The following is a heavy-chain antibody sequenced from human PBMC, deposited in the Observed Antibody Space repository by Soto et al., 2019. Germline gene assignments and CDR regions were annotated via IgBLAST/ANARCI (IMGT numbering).Heavy chain of an antibody. Sequence: GASVKVSCTASGYTFTGYYMHWVRQAPGQGLEWMGWINPNSGGTNYAQKFQGWVTMTRDTSISTAYMELSRLRSDDTAVYYCARGPEEVLTYYYYYMDVWGKGTTVTVSS. CDR2: INPNSGGT. J-gene: IGHJ6*03. CDR1: GYTFTGYY. V-gene: IGHV1-2*04. CDR3: ARGPEEVLTYYYYYMDV.